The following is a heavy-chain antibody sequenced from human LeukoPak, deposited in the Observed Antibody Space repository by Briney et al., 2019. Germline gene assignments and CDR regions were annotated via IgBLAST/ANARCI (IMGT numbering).Heavy chain of an antibody. J-gene: IGHJ4*02. V-gene: IGHV1-2*02. Sequence: ASVKVFCKASGYTFTVYYMHWVRQAPGQGLEWMGWINPNSGGTNYAQKFQGRVTMTRDTSISTAYMELSRLRSDDTAVYYCARDIVGATGGYWGQGTLVTVSS. D-gene: IGHD1-26*01. CDR3: ARDIVGATGGY. CDR1: GYTFTVYY. CDR2: INPNSGGT.